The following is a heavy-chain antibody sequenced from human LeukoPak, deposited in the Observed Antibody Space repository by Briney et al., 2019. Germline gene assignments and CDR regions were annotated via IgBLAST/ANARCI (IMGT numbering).Heavy chain of an antibody. D-gene: IGHD6-13*01. CDR1: GYTFAGYY. Sequence: ASVKVSCKPSGYTFAGYYMYWVRQAPGQGLEWMGGIIPIFGTANYAQKFQGRVTITADKSTSTAYMELSSLRSEDTAVYYCARSHVIAAAGGTYYYYMDVWGKGTTVTVSS. CDR3: ARSHVIAAAGGTYYYYMDV. V-gene: IGHV1-69*06. CDR2: IIPIFGTA. J-gene: IGHJ6*03.